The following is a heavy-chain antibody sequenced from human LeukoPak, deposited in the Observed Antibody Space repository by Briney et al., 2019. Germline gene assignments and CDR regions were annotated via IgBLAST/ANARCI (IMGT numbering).Heavy chain of an antibody. CDR3: ARVPTTITIFGVVSLYYYGMDV. Sequence: SQTLSLTCAISGDSVSSNSAAWNWIRQSPSRGLEWLGRTYYRSKWYNDYAVSVKSRITINPDTSKNQFSLQLNSVTPEDTAVYYCARVPTTITIFGVVSLYYYGMDVWGQGTTVIVSS. CDR2: TYYRSKWYN. D-gene: IGHD3-3*01. CDR1: GDSVSSNSAA. J-gene: IGHJ6*02. V-gene: IGHV6-1*01.